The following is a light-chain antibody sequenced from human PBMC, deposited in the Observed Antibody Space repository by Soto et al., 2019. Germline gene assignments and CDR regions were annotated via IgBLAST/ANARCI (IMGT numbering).Light chain of an antibody. CDR1: QSVTNK. CDR3: QQYDTWPPT. CDR2: DAS. V-gene: IGKV3-15*01. Sequence: EIVMTESPATLSVSPGERVTLSCRASQSVTNKLAWYQQKPGQAPRLLIYDASTGATGIPARFSGSGSGTEFTLTISSLQSEDFAVYCCQQYDTWPPTFGQGTKVEIE. J-gene: IGKJ1*01.